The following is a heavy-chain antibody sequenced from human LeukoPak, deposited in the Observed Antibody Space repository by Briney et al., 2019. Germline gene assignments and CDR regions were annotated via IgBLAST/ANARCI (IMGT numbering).Heavy chain of an antibody. J-gene: IGHJ3*02. Sequence: PGGSLRLSCAASGFTFSSYAMSWVRQAPGKGLEWVSAISGSGGSTYYADSVKGRFTISRDNSKNTLYLQMNSLRAEDTAVYYCAKGGSSGWYRAHAFDIWGQGTMVTVSS. V-gene: IGHV3-23*01. CDR1: GFTFSSYA. D-gene: IGHD6-19*01. CDR2: ISGSGGST. CDR3: AKGGSSGWYRAHAFDI.